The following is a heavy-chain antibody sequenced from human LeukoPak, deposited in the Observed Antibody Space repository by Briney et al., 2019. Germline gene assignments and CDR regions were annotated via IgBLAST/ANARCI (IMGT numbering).Heavy chain of an antibody. CDR1: GFTFSSYW. CDR2: IKQDGSGK. Sequence: PGGSLRLSCAASGFTFSSYWMSWVRQAPGKGLEWVANIKQDGSGKYYVDSVKGRFTISRDNAKNSLYLQMNSLRAEDTAVYYCARDYDFWSGYYDYWGQGTLVTVSS. V-gene: IGHV3-7*01. J-gene: IGHJ4*02. CDR3: ARDYDFWSGYYDY. D-gene: IGHD3-3*01.